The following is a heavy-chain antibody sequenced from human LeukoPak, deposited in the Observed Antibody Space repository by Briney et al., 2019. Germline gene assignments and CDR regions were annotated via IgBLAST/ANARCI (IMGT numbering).Heavy chain of an antibody. CDR1: GFSLSSSGVG. CDR3: AHSIAVAVDY. Sequence: SGPTLVDSTETLTVTCTFSGFSLSSSGVGVSWIRQSPGKALEWLALIYWNDDKRYSPSLKSRLTITKDTSRNQVVLTMTNMDPVDTATYYCAHSIAVAVDYWGQGTLVTVSS. J-gene: IGHJ4*02. D-gene: IGHD6-19*01. CDR2: IYWNDDK. V-gene: IGHV2-5*01.